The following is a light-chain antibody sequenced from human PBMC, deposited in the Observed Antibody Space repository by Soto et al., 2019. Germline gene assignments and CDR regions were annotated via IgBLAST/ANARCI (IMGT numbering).Light chain of an antibody. CDR3: QQYDSSPLFT. J-gene: IGKJ3*01. CDR2: GAS. Sequence: EIVLTQSPGTLSLSPGERATLSCRAGQSVSSSYLAWFQQKPGQAPRLLIYGASGRATGIPDRFSGSGSGTDFTLTISRLEPEDFAVYYCQQYDSSPLFTFGPGTKVDIK. CDR1: QSVSSSY. V-gene: IGKV3-20*01.